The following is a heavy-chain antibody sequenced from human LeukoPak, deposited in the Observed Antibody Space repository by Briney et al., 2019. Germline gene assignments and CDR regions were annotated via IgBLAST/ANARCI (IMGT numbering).Heavy chain of an antibody. CDR1: GFSFCTYW. V-gene: IGHV3-74*01. J-gene: IGHJ4*02. CDR2: INSDGSTT. Sequence: GGTLTLSCAAYGFSFCTYWMHWLRHAPGKGLVWVSRINSDGSTTTYADSVKGRFTISRDNAKNTLYLQMNSLRAEDTALYYCASTTNSAAATGYYFDYWGQGTLVTVSS. CDR3: ASTTNSAAATGYYFDY. D-gene: IGHD6-13*01.